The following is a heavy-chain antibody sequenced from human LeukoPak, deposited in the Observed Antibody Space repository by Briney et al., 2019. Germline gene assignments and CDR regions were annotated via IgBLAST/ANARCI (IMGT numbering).Heavy chain of an antibody. Sequence: GGSLRLSCAASGFXFSNFAITWVRQAPGKGLEWVSSIVGSSSTYYADSLKGRFTISRDNAKNSLYLQMNSLRAEDTAAYYCARIGAGSSRDYWGQGTLVTVSS. D-gene: IGHD6-13*01. CDR2: IVGSSST. J-gene: IGHJ4*02. V-gene: IGHV3-21*01. CDR3: ARIGAGSSRDY. CDR1: GFXFSNFA.